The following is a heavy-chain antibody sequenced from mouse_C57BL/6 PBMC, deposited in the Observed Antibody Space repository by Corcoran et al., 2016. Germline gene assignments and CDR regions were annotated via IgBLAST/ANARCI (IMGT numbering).Heavy chain of an antibody. Sequence: VQMQQSGPELVKPGTSVKLSCKASGYTFTDYYMNGVKQSNGKSLEWIGDINPNNGGTSYNQKFKGKATLTVDKSSSTAYMELRSLTSEDSAVYYCAREGVYYNAMDYWGQGTSVTVS. CDR1: GYTFTDYY. J-gene: IGHJ4*01. CDR2: INPNNGGT. D-gene: IGHD2-1*01. V-gene: IGHV1-26*01. CDR3: AREGVYYNAMDY.